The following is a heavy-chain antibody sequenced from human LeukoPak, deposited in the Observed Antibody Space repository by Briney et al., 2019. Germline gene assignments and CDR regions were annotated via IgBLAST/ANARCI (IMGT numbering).Heavy chain of an antibody. J-gene: IGHJ4*02. Sequence: GGSLRLSCAASGFTFSSYSMNWVRQAPGKGLEWVSSISSSSSYIYYADSVKGRFTISRDNAKNSLYLQMNSLRAEDTAVYYCARDITGYSSGGLGHWGQGTLVTVSS. V-gene: IGHV3-21*01. CDR1: GFTFSSYS. D-gene: IGHD6-19*01. CDR3: ARDITGYSSGGLGH. CDR2: ISSSSSYI.